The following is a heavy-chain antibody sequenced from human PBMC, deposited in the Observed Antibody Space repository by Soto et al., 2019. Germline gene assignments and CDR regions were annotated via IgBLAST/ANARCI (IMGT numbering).Heavy chain of an antibody. J-gene: IGHJ4*02. D-gene: IGHD2-21*02. CDR2: IHHSGRT. CDR3: ARGGDWQFDY. V-gene: IGHV4-4*02. CDR1: GDSISSDKW. Sequence: ETLSLTCAVSGDSISSDKWWSWVRQPPGKGLEWIGEIHHSGRTNYNPSLKSRVTILVEKSKNQVSLELSSMTAADTAVYYCARGGDWQFDYWGQGTLVTVSS.